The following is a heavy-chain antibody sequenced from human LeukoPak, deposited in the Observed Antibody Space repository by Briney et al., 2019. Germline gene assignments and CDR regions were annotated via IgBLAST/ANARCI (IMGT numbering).Heavy chain of an antibody. CDR1: GGSISSSSYY. CDR3: ARHSARRKTTVVTPGFDY. V-gene: IGHV4-39*01. CDR2: IYYSGNT. Sequence: PSETLSLTCTVSGGSISSSSYYWGWIRQPPGKGLEWIGSIYYSGNTYYNPSLKSRVTISVDTSKNQFSLKLSSVTAADTAVYYCARHSARRKTTVVTPGFDYWGQGTLVTVSS. D-gene: IGHD4-23*01. J-gene: IGHJ4*02.